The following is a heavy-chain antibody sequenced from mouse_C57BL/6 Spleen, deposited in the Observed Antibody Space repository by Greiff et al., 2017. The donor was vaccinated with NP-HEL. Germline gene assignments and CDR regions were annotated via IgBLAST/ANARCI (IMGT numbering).Heavy chain of an antibody. J-gene: IGHJ1*03. D-gene: IGHD2-5*01. CDR3: ARGDYSNYALWYFDV. Sequence: VQLQESGPELVKPGASVKISCKASGYTFTDYYINWVKQRPGQGLEWIGWIFPGSGSTYYNEKFKGKATLTVDKSSSTAYMLLSSLTSEDSAVYFCARGDYSNYALWYFDVWGTGTTVTVSS. CDR1: GYTFTDYY. CDR2: IFPGSGST. V-gene: IGHV1-75*01.